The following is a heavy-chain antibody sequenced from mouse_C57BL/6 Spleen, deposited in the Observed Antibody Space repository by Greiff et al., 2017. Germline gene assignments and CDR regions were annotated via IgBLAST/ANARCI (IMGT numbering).Heavy chain of an antibody. V-gene: IGHV1-74*01. CDR1: GYTFTSYW. J-gene: IGHJ3*01. CDR2: IHPSGSDS. CDR3: AIGLGVAY. Sequence: QVQLQQPGAELVKPGASVKVSCKASGYTFTSYWMHWVKQWPGQGLEWIGRIHPSGSDSNYNQKFKGKATWTVSKSSSTAYIQLSILTSEDFAVYYCAIGLGVAYWGQGTLVTVSA. D-gene: IGHD4-1*01.